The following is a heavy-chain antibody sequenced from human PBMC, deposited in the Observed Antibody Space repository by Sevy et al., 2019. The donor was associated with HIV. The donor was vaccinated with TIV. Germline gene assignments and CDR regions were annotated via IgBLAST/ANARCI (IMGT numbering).Heavy chain of an antibody. J-gene: IGHJ4*02. D-gene: IGHD3-22*01. CDR1: GYTLTKLS. CDR3: ATTKDYYESSGSPFDY. Sequence: ASVKVSCKVSGYTLTKLSMHWVRQGPGKGLEWMGSFDPEDGETIYAQKFQGRVTRTEDTSTDTAHMELRSLKSEDTAVYYCATTKDYYESSGSPFDYWGQGTLVTVSS. CDR2: FDPEDGET. V-gene: IGHV1-24*01.